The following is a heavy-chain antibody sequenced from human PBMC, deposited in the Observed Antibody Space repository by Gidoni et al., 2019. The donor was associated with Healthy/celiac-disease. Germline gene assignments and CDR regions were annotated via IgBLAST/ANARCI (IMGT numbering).Heavy chain of an antibody. V-gene: IGHV3-23*01. CDR3: ATRRPYSSSWSYYFDY. D-gene: IGHD6-13*01. J-gene: IGHJ4*02. Sequence: GRFTISRDNSKNTLYLQMNSLSAEDTAVYYCATRRPYSSSWSYYFDYWGQGTLVTVSS.